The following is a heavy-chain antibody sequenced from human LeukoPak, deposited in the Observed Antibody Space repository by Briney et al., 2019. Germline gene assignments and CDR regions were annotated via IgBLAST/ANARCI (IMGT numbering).Heavy chain of an antibody. D-gene: IGHD3-9*01. CDR2: IYYSGST. CDR1: GGSISSYY. CDR3: ARHDEDDIDWFDR. V-gene: IGHV4-59*08. J-gene: IGHJ5*02. Sequence: SETLCLTCTVSGGSISSYYWSWIRQPPGKGLEWIGYIYYSGSTNYNPSLKSRVTISVDTSKNQFSLKLSSVTAADTAVYYCARHDEDDIDWFDRWAQSALVTVSS.